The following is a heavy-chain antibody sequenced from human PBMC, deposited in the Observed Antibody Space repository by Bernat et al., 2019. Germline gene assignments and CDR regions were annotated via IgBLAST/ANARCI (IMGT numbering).Heavy chain of an antibody. V-gene: IGHV4-39*01. Sequence: QLQLQESGPGLVKPSATLSLTCTVSGGSISSSNYYWDWIRQPPGKGLEWIGTTHYSGSTYYNVSLKSRVTISVDTSKTQFSLKLSSVTAADTAVYYCARHVGGSTSWYGYYYYGMDVWGQGTTVTVSS. CDR1: GGSISSSNYY. J-gene: IGHJ6*02. D-gene: IGHD6-13*01. CDR3: ARHVGGSTSWYGYYYYGMDV. CDR2: THYSGST.